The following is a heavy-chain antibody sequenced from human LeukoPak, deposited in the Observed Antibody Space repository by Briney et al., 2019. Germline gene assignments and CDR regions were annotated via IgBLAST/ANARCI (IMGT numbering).Heavy chain of an antibody. CDR3: EVVVPHGLY. D-gene: IGHD3-22*01. J-gene: IGHJ4*02. Sequence: EASVKVSCKASGGTFSSYAISWVRQAPGQGLEWMGGIIPIFGTANYAQKFQGRVTITADKSTSTAYMELSSLRSEDTAVYYCEVVVPHGLYWGQGTLVTVSS. CDR2: IIPIFGTA. V-gene: IGHV1-69*06. CDR1: GGTFSSYA.